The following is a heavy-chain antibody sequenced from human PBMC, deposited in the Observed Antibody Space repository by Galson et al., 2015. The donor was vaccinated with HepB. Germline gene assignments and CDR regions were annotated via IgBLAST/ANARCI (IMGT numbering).Heavy chain of an antibody. Sequence: PALVKPTQTLTLTCTFSGFSLSTSGMCVSWIRQPPGKALEWLALIDWDDDKYYSTSLKTRLTISKDTSKDQVVLTMTNMDPVDTATYYCARRHSGSYYWAFDIWGQGTMVTVSS. CDR1: GFSLSTSGMC. CDR3: ARRHSGSYYWAFDI. J-gene: IGHJ3*02. CDR2: IDWDDDK. D-gene: IGHD1-26*01. V-gene: IGHV2-70*01.